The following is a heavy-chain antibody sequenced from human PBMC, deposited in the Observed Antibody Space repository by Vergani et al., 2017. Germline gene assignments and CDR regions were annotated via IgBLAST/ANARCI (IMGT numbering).Heavy chain of an antibody. D-gene: IGHD2-2*01. Sequence: QVTLKESGPVLVKPTETLTLTFTVSGFSLSNARMGVSWLRHPPGNALEWLAHIFSNDEKSYSTSLKRRLTISKDTSKSQVVLTMTIMDPVDTATYYCARMRRYYSSTSCRMGAFDNWGQGTMVTVSS. CDR1: GFSLSNARMG. CDR3: ARMRRYYSSTSCRMGAFDN. CDR2: IFSNDEK. V-gene: IGHV2-26*01. J-gene: IGHJ3*02.